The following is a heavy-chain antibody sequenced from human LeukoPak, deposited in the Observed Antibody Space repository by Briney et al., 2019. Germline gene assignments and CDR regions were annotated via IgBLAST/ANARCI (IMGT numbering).Heavy chain of an antibody. Sequence: SETLSLTCTVSGGSTSSGRYYWSWIRQPAGKGLEWIGRIYTSGSTNYNPSLKSRVTISVDTSKNQFSLKLSSVTAADTAVYYCARDGPALDPWGQGTLVTVSS. V-gene: IGHV4-61*02. J-gene: IGHJ5*02. CDR2: IYTSGST. CDR3: ARDGPALDP. CDR1: GGSTSSGRYY.